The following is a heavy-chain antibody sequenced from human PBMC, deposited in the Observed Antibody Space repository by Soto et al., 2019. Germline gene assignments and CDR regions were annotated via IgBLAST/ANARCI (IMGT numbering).Heavy chain of an antibody. V-gene: IGHV3-33*01. CDR2: IWYDGSNK. CDR1: GFTFSSYG. J-gene: IGHJ6*02. D-gene: IGHD3-10*01. CDR3: ASPAIYKAISRRDYYYGMDV. Sequence: GGSLRLSCAASGFTFSSYGMHWVRQAPGKGLEWVAVIWYDGSNKYYADSVKGRFTISRDNSKNTLYLQMNSLRAEDTAVYYCASPAIYKAISRRDYYYGMDVWGQGNPGHRLL.